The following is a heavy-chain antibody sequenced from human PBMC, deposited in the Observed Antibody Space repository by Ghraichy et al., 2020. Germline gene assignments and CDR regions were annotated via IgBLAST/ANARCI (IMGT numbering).Heavy chain of an antibody. CDR2: IYTSGST. J-gene: IGHJ6*03. D-gene: IGHD3-22*01. CDR3: ARTQYYYDSSGYYGGNYCYYIDV. CDR1: GGSISSGSYY. V-gene: IGHV4-61*02. Sequence: SETLSLTCTVSGGSISSGSYYWSWIRQPAGKGLEWIGRIYTSGSTNYNPSLKSRVTMSVDTSKNQFSLKLSSVTAADTAVYYCARTQYYYDSSGYYGGNYCYYIDVWGKGTTVTVSS.